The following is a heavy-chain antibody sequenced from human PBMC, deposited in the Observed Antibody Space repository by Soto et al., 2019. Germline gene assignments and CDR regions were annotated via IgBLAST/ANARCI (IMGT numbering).Heavy chain of an antibody. CDR3: AKDGASGSYPPYYSFGMDV. J-gene: IGHJ6*02. CDR2: ISGSGGNA. D-gene: IGHD1-26*01. Sequence: EVQLLESGGGLVQPGGSLRLSCAASGFTFSSYAMSWVRQAPGKGLEWVSTISGSGGNAYYADSVKGRFSISRDNSKNTLRLQMNSMRADDTAVYYCAKDGASGSYPPYYSFGMDVWGQGTTVNVSS. V-gene: IGHV3-23*01. CDR1: GFTFSSYA.